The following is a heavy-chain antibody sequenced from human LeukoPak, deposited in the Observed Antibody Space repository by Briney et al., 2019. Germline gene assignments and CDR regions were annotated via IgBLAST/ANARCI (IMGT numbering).Heavy chain of an antibody. D-gene: IGHD5-24*01. CDR3: ARDPEDGVEAYLDY. V-gene: IGHV3-48*01. CDR2: ISSSSSTI. CDR1: GFTFSSYS. Sequence: GGSLRLSCAASGFTFSSYSMNWVRQAPGKGLEWVSYISSSSSTIYYADSVKGRFTISRDNSKNTLYLQMNSLRAEDTAVYYCARDPEDGVEAYLDYWGQGTLVTVSS. J-gene: IGHJ4*02.